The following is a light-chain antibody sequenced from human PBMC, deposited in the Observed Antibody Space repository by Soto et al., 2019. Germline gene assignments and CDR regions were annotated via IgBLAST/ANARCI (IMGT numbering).Light chain of an antibody. V-gene: IGKV1-5*03. CDR1: QSVNNW. Sequence: DIQMTQSPSTLSASVGDRVSITCRASQSVNNWLAWYQQKPGKAPKLLIYKASSLDDGVPSRFTGSGSGTEFTLTMSSLQPDDFATYYCQQYKSYSSYTFGQGTKLEIK. CDR3: QQYKSYSSYT. J-gene: IGKJ2*01. CDR2: KAS.